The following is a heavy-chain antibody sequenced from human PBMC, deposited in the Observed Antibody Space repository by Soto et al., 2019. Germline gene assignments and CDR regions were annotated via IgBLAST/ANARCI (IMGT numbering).Heavy chain of an antibody. CDR3: ARDGGGDDSPLYWYFDL. D-gene: IGHD3-16*01. V-gene: IGHV4-31*03. CDR1: GGSISSGGYY. CDR2: IYYSGST. J-gene: IGHJ2*01. Sequence: QVQLQESGPGLVKPSQTLSLTCTVSGGSISSGGYYWSWIRQHPGKGLEWIGYIYYSGSTYYNPSLKRRVTIPVDTSKNQCSLKLSSVTAADTAVYYCARDGGGDDSPLYWYFDLWGRGTLVTVSS.